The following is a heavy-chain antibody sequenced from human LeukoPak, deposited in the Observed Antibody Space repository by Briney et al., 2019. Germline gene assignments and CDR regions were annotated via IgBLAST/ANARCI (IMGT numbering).Heavy chain of an antibody. D-gene: IGHD4-17*01. J-gene: IGHJ6*02. CDR3: ARDPVTVGYYYYYGMDV. CDR1: GFTVSSNY. Sequence: AGGSLRLSCAASGFTVSSNYMSWVRQAPGKGLEWVSVIYSGGSTYYADSVKGRFTISRDNSKNTLYLQMNSLRAEDTAVYYCARDPVTVGYYYYYGMDVWGQGTTVTVSS. V-gene: IGHV3-66*01. CDR2: IYSGGST.